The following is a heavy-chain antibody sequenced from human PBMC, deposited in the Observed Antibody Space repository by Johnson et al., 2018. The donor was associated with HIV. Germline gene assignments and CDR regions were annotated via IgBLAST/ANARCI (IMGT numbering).Heavy chain of an antibody. D-gene: IGHD1-26*01. CDR3: TKGRSIEWEVRSAFDI. CDR1: GFTFSSYA. CDR2: IWYDGSSK. Sequence: VLLVESGGGVVQPGRSLRLSCAASGFTFSSYAMHWVRQAPGQGLEWVAVIWYDGSSKYYADSVKGRFTISRDNSRNTLYLQMNSLRAEDTALYYCTKGRSIEWEVRSAFDIWGQGTRVTVSS. V-gene: IGHV3-30*04. J-gene: IGHJ3*02.